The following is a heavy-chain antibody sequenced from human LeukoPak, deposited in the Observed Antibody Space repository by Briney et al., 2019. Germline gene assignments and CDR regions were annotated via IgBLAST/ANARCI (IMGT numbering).Heavy chain of an antibody. V-gene: IGHV1-46*01. CDR3: ARGVVAATPNDY. Sequence: ASVKVSCKASGYTFTTYYIHWVRQAPGQGLEWMGVIDPTSGKTNYAQKFQGRVTMNRDMSTSTIYLELTSLRSEDTAVYYCARGVVAATPNDYWGQGTLVTVSS. D-gene: IGHD2-15*01. CDR2: IDPTSGKT. J-gene: IGHJ4*02. CDR1: GYTFTTYY.